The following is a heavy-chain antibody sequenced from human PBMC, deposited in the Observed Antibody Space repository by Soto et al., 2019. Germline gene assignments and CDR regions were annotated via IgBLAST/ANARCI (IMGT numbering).Heavy chain of an antibody. Sequence: EASVKVSCKVSGYTLTELSMHWVRQAPGKGLEWMGWVKPANGNTEYSQKFQGRVTITRDTSASTAYTELSSLRSEDTAVYYCARDKYYGSGTYNYFDYWGQGTLVTVSS. CDR3: ARDKYYGSGTYNYFDY. D-gene: IGHD3-10*01. CDR1: GYTLTELS. V-gene: IGHV1-3*01. J-gene: IGHJ4*02. CDR2: VKPANGNT.